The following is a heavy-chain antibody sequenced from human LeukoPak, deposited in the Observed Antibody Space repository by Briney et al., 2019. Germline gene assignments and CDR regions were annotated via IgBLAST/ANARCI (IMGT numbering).Heavy chain of an antibody. D-gene: IGHD2-2*01. Sequence: ASVKVSCKASGYTFTSYYMHWVRQAPGQGLEWMGIINPSGGSTSYAQKFQGRVTMTRDTSISTAYMELSRLRSDDTAVYYCATLPAANRYDAFDIWGQGTMVTVSS. J-gene: IGHJ3*02. CDR3: ATLPAANRYDAFDI. CDR2: INPSGGST. CDR1: GYTFTSYY. V-gene: IGHV1-46*01.